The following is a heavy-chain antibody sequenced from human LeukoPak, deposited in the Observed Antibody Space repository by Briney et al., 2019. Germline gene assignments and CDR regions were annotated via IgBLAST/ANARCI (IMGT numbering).Heavy chain of an antibody. CDR3: ARVLMTTVVTPSFDY. CDR1: GGTFSSYA. V-gene: IGHV1-69*06. Sequence: ASVKVSCKASGGTFSSYAISWVRQAPGQGLEWMGGIIPIFGTANYAQKFQGRVTITADKSTSTAYMELSRLRSDDTAVYYCARVLMTTVVTPSFDYWGQGTLVTVSS. J-gene: IGHJ4*02. D-gene: IGHD4-23*01. CDR2: IIPIFGTA.